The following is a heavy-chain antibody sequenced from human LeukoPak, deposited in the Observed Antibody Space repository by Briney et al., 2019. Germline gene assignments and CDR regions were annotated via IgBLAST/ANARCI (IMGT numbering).Heavy chain of an antibody. Sequence: PSETLSLTCAVYGGSFSGYYWSWIRQPPGKGLEWIGEINHSGSTNYNPSLKSRVTISVDTSNNQFSLKLSSVTAADTAVYYCARPKTYYYDSSGYSPFDYWGQGTLVTVSS. CDR2: INHSGST. V-gene: IGHV4-34*01. D-gene: IGHD3-22*01. J-gene: IGHJ4*02. CDR3: ARPKTYYYDSSGYSPFDY. CDR1: GGSFSGYY.